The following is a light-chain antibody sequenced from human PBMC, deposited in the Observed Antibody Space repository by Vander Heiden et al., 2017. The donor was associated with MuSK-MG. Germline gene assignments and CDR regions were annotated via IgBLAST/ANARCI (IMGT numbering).Light chain of an antibody. Sequence: QSALTQPASVSGSPGQSIAISCTGTSSDVGSYNLVSWYQQYPGKAPKLMIYEVSKRPSGVSDRFSGSKSGNTASLTISGLQAEDEADYYCCSYAVGSTYVFGTGTKVTVL. CDR2: EVS. CDR3: CSYAVGSTYV. CDR1: SSDVGSYNL. V-gene: IGLV2-23*02. J-gene: IGLJ1*01.